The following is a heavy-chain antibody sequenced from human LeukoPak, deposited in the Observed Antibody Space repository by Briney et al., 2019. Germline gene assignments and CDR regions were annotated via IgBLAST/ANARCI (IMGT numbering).Heavy chain of an antibody. CDR1: GFTFSSNY. CDR3: ARETLTHVDAFDV. CDR2: IYSDGST. V-gene: IGHV3-66*01. J-gene: IGHJ3*01. Sequence: PGGSLRLSCAASGFTFSSNYMSWVRQAPGKGLEWVSIIYSDGSTKYADSVAGRFAISRDNSKNTLYLQWSSLRAEDTAVYYCARETLTHVDAFDVWGQGTMVTVSS.